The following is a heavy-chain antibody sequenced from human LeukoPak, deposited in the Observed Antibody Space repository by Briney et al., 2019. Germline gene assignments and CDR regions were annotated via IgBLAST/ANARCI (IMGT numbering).Heavy chain of an antibody. D-gene: IGHD3-22*01. V-gene: IGHV1-2*02. Sequence: HRASVKVSCKASGYTFTGYYMHWVRQAPGQGLEWMGWINPNSGGTNYAQKFQGRVTMTRDTSISTAYMELSRLRSDDTAVYYCARDRGYYDSSGYYYGGDFDYWGQGTLVTVSS. CDR1: GYTFTGYY. CDR2: INPNSGGT. CDR3: ARDRGYYDSSGYYYGGDFDY. J-gene: IGHJ4*02.